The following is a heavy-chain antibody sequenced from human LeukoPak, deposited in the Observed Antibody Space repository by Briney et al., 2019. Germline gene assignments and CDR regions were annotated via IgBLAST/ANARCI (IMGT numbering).Heavy chain of an antibody. V-gene: IGHV3-53*01. CDR3: ARDGGSYYFDY. CDR2: IYSGGST. Sequence: PGGSLRLSCAVSGFTVSSNYMSWVRQAPGKGLEWVTVIYSGGSTYYADSVKGRFTISRDNSKNTLYLQMNSLRAEDTAVYYCARDGGSYYFDYWGQGTLVTVSS. D-gene: IGHD1-26*01. J-gene: IGHJ4*02. CDR1: GFTVSSNY.